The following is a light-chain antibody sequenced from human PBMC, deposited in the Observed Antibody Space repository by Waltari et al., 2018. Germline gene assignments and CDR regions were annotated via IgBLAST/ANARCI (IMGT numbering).Light chain of an antibody. CDR2: ANN. V-gene: IGLV1-40*01. Sequence: QSVLTQPPSVSGAPGQRVTIPCTGSSPNTGSRFDVHWYQQVPGTVPKLLIYANNYRPSGVPGRFSGSKSGTSASLAIAGLQAEDEADYYCQSYDSSLSAWVFGGGTKLTVL. J-gene: IGLJ2*01. CDR1: SPNTGSRFD. CDR3: QSYDSSLSAWV.